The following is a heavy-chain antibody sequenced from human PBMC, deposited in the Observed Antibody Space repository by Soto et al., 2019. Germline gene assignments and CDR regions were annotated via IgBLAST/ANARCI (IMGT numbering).Heavy chain of an antibody. CDR2: IIPIFGTA. CDR1: GGTFSSYA. V-gene: IGHV1-69*06. J-gene: IGHJ4*02. D-gene: IGHD6-19*01. CDR3: ARDSYGGGSGWYFDY. Sequence: SVKVSCKASGGTFSSYAISWVRQAPGQGLEWMGGIIPIFGTANYAQKFQGRVTITADKSTSTAYMELSSLRSEDTAVYYCARDSYGGGSGWYFDYWGQGTLVTVSS.